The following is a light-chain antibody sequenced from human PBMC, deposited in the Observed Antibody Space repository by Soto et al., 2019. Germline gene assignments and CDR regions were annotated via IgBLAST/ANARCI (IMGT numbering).Light chain of an antibody. J-gene: IGLJ2*01. CDR1: SSDVGGYNY. V-gene: IGLV2-14*01. Sequence: QSALTQTDSVSGSPGQSITISCTGTSSDVGGYNYVSWYQQHPGKAPKIMIYEVSKRPSGVSKRFSGSKSGNTASLTISGLQAEDEAEYYCSSYTSSITNVVFGGRTKLTVL. CDR2: EVS. CDR3: SSYTSSITNVV.